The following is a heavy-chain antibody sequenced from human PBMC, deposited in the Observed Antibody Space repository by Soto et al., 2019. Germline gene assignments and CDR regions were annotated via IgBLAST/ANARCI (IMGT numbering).Heavy chain of an antibody. Sequence: LRLSCEVSGFTFSSYEMYWVRQAPGKGLEWVAYISSSGEAVYYAGSVQGRFTISRDNAKNSLYLQMSSLGAEDTAVYYCAREGFYAMDVWGQGTTVTVSS. CDR2: ISSSGEAV. J-gene: IGHJ6*02. CDR1: GFTFSSYE. D-gene: IGHD2-2*01. V-gene: IGHV3-48*03. CDR3: AREGFYAMDV.